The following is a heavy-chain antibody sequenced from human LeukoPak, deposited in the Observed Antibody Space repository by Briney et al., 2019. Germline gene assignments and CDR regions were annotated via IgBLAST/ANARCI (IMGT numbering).Heavy chain of an antibody. CDR3: ARKDGDY. V-gene: IGHV4-4*07. Sequence: SETLSLTCTVSATFLSLFHWTWFRQPAGKRPEWIGLIYSNGATTLNPSLKSRVAMSVDLVKNQLFLNVASVSAADTAMYYCARKDGDYWGQGTLVTVSS. CDR1: ATFLSLFH. J-gene: IGHJ4*02. CDR2: IYSNGAT.